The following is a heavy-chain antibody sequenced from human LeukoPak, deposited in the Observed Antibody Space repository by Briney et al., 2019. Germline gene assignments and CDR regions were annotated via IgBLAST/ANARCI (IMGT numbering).Heavy chain of an antibody. Sequence: GASVKVSCKASGYTFTSYGISWVRQAPGQGLEWMGRISAYNGNTNYAQKLQGRVTMTTDTSTSTAYMELRSLRSDDTAVYYCARVPPQCCSSTSCYHHYYYYMDVWGKGTTVTVSS. D-gene: IGHD2-2*01. CDR2: ISAYNGNT. CDR1: GYTFTSYG. J-gene: IGHJ6*03. CDR3: ARVPPQCCSSTSCYHHYYYYMDV. V-gene: IGHV1-18*01.